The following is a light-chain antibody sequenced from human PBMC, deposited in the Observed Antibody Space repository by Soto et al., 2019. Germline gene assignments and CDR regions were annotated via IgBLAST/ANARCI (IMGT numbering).Light chain of an antibody. CDR1: SSDVGSYKF. CDR3: WSYAGSSTLV. Sequence: QSALTQPASVSGYPGQSITISCTGTSSDVGSYKFVSWYQQHPGKAPKIMIYEGSKRPSGVSNRFSGSKSGNTASLTISGLQVEDEADYYCWSYAGSSTLVFGGGTKLTVL. CDR2: EGS. J-gene: IGLJ2*01. V-gene: IGLV2-23*01.